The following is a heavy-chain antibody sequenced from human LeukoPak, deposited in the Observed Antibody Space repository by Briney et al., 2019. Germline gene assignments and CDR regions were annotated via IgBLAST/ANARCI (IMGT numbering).Heavy chain of an antibody. D-gene: IGHD2-8*01. V-gene: IGHV1-18*01. J-gene: IGHJ5*02. CDR2: LRPKNGNS. Sequence: ASVKVSCKASGYTFTSYDVNWVRQAAGQGLEWIGWLRPKNGNSGYAQRLQGRVTMTTDTSTSTAYMELRSLRSDDTAIYYCVRDIQWRFDPWGQGTLVTVSS. CDR1: GYTFTSYD. CDR3: VRDIQWRFDP.